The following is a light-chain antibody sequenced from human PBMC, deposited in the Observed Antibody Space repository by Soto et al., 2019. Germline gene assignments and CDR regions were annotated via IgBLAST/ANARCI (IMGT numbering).Light chain of an antibody. CDR1: QGISNY. CDR2: GAS. V-gene: IGKV1-27*01. J-gene: IGKJ3*01. Sequence: DIQMTQSPSSLSASVGDRVTITCRASQGISNYLAWYHQKPGKVPKLLIYGASSPQSGVPSRYRGSGSGTDFTLTISSLQPEDVATYYCQNYNSFSQFTFGPGTKVDIK. CDR3: QNYNSFSQFT.